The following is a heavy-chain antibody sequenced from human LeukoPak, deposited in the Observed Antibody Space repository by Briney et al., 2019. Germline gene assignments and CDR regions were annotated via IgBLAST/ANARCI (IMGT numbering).Heavy chain of an antibody. CDR3: ARVFRPSLTVFIIRGAFDI. V-gene: IGHV3-23*01. CDR2: ISGSGDAT. Sequence: QSGGSLRLSCAVSGFMFSQHTMSWVRQAPGKRLEWVSSISGSGDATRYADSVMGRFTISRDNAKNTLSLQMNSLRVEDTAVYYCARVFRPSLTVFIIRGAFDIWGQGTMVTVSS. D-gene: IGHD3-3*01. CDR1: GFMFSQHT. J-gene: IGHJ3*02.